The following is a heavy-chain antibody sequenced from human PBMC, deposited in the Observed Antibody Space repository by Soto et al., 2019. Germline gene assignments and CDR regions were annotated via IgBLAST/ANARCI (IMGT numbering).Heavy chain of an antibody. CDR1: GVTFSNYR. D-gene: IGHD3-10*01. V-gene: IGHV1-69*01. J-gene: IGHJ4*02. CDR2: ILPISGAA. Sequence: QVPLVQSGAAVKKPGSSVKVSCKLFGVTFSNYRISWVRQAPGQGLEWMGGILPISGAANYEQKFQGRVTITADESTSTAYVARSSLGSEDTAVYYWARGGGKYYGSGNYAFDYWGQGTLVTVSS. CDR3: ARGGGKYYGSGNYAFDY.